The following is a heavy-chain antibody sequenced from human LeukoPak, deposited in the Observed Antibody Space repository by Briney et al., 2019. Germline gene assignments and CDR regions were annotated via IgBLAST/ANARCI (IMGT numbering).Heavy chain of an antibody. J-gene: IGHJ4*02. CDR3: ARDTEYSGYDWTH. CDR2: ISSSSSYT. D-gene: IGHD5-12*01. Sequence: GGSLRLAWAAAGFTFSDYYMSWIRQAPGKGLEWVSYISSSSSYTNYADSVEGRFTISRDNAKNSLYLQMNSLRAEDTAVYYCARDTEYSGYDWTHWGQGTLVTVSS. V-gene: IGHV3-11*06. CDR1: GFTFSDYY.